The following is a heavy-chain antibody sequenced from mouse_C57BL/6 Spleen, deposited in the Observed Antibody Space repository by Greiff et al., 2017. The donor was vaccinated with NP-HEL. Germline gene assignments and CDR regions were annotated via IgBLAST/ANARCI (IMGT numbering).Heavy chain of an antibody. V-gene: IGHV5-6*01. D-gene: IGHD1-1*01. Sequence: EVKLVESGGDLVKPGGSLKLSCAASGFTFSSYGMSWVRQTPDKRLEWVATISSGGSYTYYLDSVKGRFTISRDNAKNTLYLQMSSLKSEDTAMYYCARQHYGSREGYYFDYWGQGTTLTVSS. J-gene: IGHJ2*01. CDR1: GFTFSSYG. CDR3: ARQHYGSREGYYFDY. CDR2: ISSGGSYT.